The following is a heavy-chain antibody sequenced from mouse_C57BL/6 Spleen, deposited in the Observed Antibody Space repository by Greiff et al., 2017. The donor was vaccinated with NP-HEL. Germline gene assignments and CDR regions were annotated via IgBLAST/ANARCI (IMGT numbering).Heavy chain of an antibody. CDR2: INYDGSST. Sequence: EVKLMESEGGLVQPGSSMKLSCTASGFTFSDYYMAWVRQVPEKGLEWVANINYDGSSTYYLDSLKSRFIISRDNAKNILYLQMSSLKSEDTATYYCAREGDRGYFDYWGQGTTLTVSS. J-gene: IGHJ2*01. V-gene: IGHV5-16*01. CDR3: AREGDRGYFDY. CDR1: GFTFSDYY. D-gene: IGHD2-14*01.